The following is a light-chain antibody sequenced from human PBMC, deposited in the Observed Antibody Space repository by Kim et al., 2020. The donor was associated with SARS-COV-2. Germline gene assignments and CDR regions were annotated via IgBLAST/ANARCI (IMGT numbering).Light chain of an antibody. Sequence: APVGDRVTTTCRASQDIRNDLGWYQQNPGRAPKRLIYGASSLQSGVPSRFSGSGSGTEFTLTITGVRPEDFATYFCLQHSTYPITFGQGTRREIK. V-gene: IGKV1-17*01. CDR1: QDIRND. CDR3: LQHSTYPIT. CDR2: GAS. J-gene: IGKJ5*01.